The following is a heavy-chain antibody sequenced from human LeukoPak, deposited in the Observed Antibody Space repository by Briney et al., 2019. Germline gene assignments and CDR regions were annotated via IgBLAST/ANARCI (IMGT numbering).Heavy chain of an antibody. J-gene: IGHJ4*02. CDR3: ARDDGEYSSSSFDY. CDR2: IYYSGST. V-gene: IGHV4-39*07. CDR1: NGSISSSSYY. Sequence: SETLSPTCTVSNGSISSSSYYWGWIRQPPGKGLEWIGSIYYSGSTYYNPSLKSRVTISVDTSKNQFSLKLSSVTAADTAVYYCARDDGEYSSSSFDYWGQGTLVTVSS. D-gene: IGHD6-6*01.